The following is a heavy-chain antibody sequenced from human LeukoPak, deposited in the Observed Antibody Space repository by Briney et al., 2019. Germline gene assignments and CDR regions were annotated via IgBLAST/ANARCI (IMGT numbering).Heavy chain of an antibody. CDR1: GGTFSSYA. CDR2: IIPILGIA. V-gene: IGHV1-69*04. J-gene: IGHJ3*02. D-gene: IGHD3-22*01. CDR3: ASHDYYDSSGYYLDAFDI. Sequence: ASVKVSCKASGGTFSSYAISWVRQAPGQGLEWMGRIIPILGIANYAQKFQGRVTITADKSTSTAYMELSSLRSEDTAVYYCASHDYYDSSGYYLDAFDIWGQGTMVTVSS.